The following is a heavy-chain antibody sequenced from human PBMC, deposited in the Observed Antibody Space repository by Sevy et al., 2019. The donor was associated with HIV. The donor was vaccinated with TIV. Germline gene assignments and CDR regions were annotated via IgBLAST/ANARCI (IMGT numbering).Heavy chain of an antibody. V-gene: IGHV1-69*13. Sequence: ASVNVSCKASGGTFSSYAISWVRQAPGQGLEWMGGIIPIFGTANYGQKFQGRVTITADESTGTAYMELSSLRSEDTAVYYCARAPYCGGDCYDSSWFDPWGQGTLVTVSS. J-gene: IGHJ5*02. CDR3: ARAPYCGGDCYDSSWFDP. CDR1: GGTFSSYA. D-gene: IGHD2-21*01. CDR2: IIPIFGTA.